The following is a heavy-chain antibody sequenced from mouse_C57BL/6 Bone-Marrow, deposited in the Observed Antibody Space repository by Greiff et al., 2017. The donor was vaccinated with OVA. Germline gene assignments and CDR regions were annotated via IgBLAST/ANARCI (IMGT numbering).Heavy chain of an antibody. CDR1: GYTFTDYY. CDR2: INPNNGGT. V-gene: IGHV1-26*01. Sequence: VQLQQSGPELVKPGASVKISCKASGYTFTDYYMNWVKQSHGKSLEWIGDINPNNGGTSYNQKFKGKATLTVDKSSSTAYMELRSLTSEDSAVYYCARRDYGSPWFAYWGQGTLVTVSA. CDR3: ARRDYGSPWFAY. J-gene: IGHJ3*01. D-gene: IGHD1-1*01.